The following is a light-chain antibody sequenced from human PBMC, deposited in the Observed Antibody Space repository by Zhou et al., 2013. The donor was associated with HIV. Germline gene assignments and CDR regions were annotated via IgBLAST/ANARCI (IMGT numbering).Light chain of an antibody. J-gene: IGLJ2*01. Sequence: QSALTQPRSVSGSPGQSVTISCTGTSSDVGGDNYVSWFPKLMMCDVTKRPSGVPDRFSGSKSGNTASLTISGLQAEDEADYYCSSYTSSNTLIFGGGTKLTVL. CDR2: DVT. CDR1: SSDVGGDNY. CDR3: SSYTSSNTLI. V-gene: IGLV2-11*01.